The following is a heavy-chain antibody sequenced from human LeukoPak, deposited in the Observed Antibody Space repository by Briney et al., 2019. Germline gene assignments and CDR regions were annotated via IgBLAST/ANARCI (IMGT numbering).Heavy chain of an antibody. CDR2: ISTYNGNT. CDR3: AREWAGGYSYGPYLDY. V-gene: IGHV1-18*04. D-gene: IGHD5-18*01. CDR1: GYTFISYG. J-gene: IGHJ4*02. Sequence: ASVKVSCKASGYTFISYGINCVRQAPGQGLEWMGWISTYNGNTNYAQKFQGRVTMTTDTSTSTAYMEVKSLRSDDTAVYYCAREWAGGYSYGPYLDYWGQGTLVTVSS.